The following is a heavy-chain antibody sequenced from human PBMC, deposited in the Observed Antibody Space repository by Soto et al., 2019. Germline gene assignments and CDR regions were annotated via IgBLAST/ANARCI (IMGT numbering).Heavy chain of an antibody. J-gene: IGHJ5*02. V-gene: IGHV5-51*01. D-gene: IGHD2-15*01. CDR1: GYSFTSYW. Sequence: PGESLKISCKGSGYSFTSYWIGGVRQMPGKGLEWMGIIYPGDSDTRYSPSFQGQVTISADKSISTAYLQWSSLKASDTAMYYCARRRLAVVAATGFFGFDPWGQGTLVTVSS. CDR2: IYPGDSDT. CDR3: ARRRLAVVAATGFFGFDP.